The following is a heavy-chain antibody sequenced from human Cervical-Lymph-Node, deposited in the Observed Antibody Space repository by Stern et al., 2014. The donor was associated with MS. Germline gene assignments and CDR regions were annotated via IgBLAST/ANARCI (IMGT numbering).Heavy chain of an antibody. J-gene: IGHJ1*01. CDR1: GYIFNSDD. CDR2: MNPDSGDT. CDR3: TKAWGH. V-gene: IGHV1-8*01. Sequence: QVELVQSGAEVRKPGASVRLSCKASGYIFNSDDINWVRQASGQGLEWMGWMNPDSGDTGFEQKFRCRVTMTRDISTSTAYMELISLTSEDTAVYYFTKAWGHWGQGTQVTVSS. D-gene: IGHD7-27*01.